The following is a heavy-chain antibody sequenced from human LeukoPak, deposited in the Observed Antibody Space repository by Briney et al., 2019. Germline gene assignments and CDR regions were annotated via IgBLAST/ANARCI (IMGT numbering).Heavy chain of an antibody. Sequence: PSQTMSLTCTVYAGSISSGGYYWNWIRQNPGKGLEWIGYIYYSGSTYYNPSLKSRVTISVDTSKNQFSLKLSSVTAADTAVYYCARDSHGYSSSSHLGYWGQGTLVTVSS. D-gene: IGHD6-6*01. CDR2: IYYSGST. V-gene: IGHV4-31*03. CDR3: ARDSHGYSSSSHLGY. J-gene: IGHJ4*02. CDR1: AGSISSGGYY.